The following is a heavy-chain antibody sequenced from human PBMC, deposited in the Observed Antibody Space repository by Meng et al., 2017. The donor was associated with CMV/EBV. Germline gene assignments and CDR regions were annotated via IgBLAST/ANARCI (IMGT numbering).Heavy chain of an antibody. Sequence: SCVASGFTFSSYWMHWVRQAPGKGLVWVSRINSDGSSTSYADSVKGRFTISRDNAKNTLYLQMNSLRAEDTAVYYCARGDYPYYFDYWGQGTLVTVSS. V-gene: IGHV3-74*01. CDR2: INSDGSST. CDR1: GFTFSSYW. CDR3: ARGDYPYYFDY. D-gene: IGHD3-16*01. J-gene: IGHJ4*02.